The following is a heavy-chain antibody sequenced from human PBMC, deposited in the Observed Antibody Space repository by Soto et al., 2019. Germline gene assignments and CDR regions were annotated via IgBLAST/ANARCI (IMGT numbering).Heavy chain of an antibody. CDR2: TTHPGGV. J-gene: IGHJ4*02. CDR1: GGSLRGYY. CDR3: ARGEWGHNAYDTRSYFYFRN. Sequence: QVQLQQWGTGLLKPSETLSLTCIVNGGSLRGYYWTWIRQSPGKGLEWIGETTHPGGVNYNPSLRNRFALSVDTTKTQFSLNLSSVTAADTALYYCARGEWGHNAYDTRSYFYFRNCGQGTLVSVSS. D-gene: IGHD3-9*01. V-gene: IGHV4-34*01.